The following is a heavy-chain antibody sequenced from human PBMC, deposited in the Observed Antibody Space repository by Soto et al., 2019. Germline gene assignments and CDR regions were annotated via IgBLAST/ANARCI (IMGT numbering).Heavy chain of an antibody. CDR2: INSAGTIT. Sequence: EVQLVESGGAVVQPGGSLRLSCAASGFTFNTYWMHWVRQVPGKGLVWVSRINSAGTITSYADSVRGRFTISRDNAKNTVYLQMNSLRADDTAVYYCAIDMTPAETPGDDFDYWGQGTLVTVSS. CDR1: GFTFNTYW. J-gene: IGHJ4*02. D-gene: IGHD4-17*01. V-gene: IGHV3-74*01. CDR3: AIDMTPAETPGDDFDY.